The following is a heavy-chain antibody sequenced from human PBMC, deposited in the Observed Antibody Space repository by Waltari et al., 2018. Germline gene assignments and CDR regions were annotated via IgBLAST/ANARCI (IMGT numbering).Heavy chain of an antibody. Sequence: QVQLVQSGAEVKKPGSSVKVPCKASGGTFSSYTISWARQAPGHGLEWMGRIIPILGIANYAQKFQGRVTITADKSTSTAYMELSSLRSEDTAVYYCARAYYDDSSGYYYLDAFDIWGQGTMVTVSS. CDR3: ARAYYDDSSGYYYLDAFDI. CDR2: IIPILGIA. CDR1: GGTFSSYT. D-gene: IGHD3-22*01. J-gene: IGHJ3*02. V-gene: IGHV1-69*02.